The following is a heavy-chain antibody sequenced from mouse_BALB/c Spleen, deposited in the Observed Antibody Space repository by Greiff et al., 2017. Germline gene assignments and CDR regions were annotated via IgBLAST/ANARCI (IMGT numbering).Heavy chain of an antibody. J-gene: IGHJ4*01. D-gene: IGHD2-14*01. CDR2: IWSGGST. CDR3: ARNAPLYRYDGLYAMDY. V-gene: IGHV2-2*02. CDR1: GFSLTSYG. Sequence: QVQLQQSGPGLVQPSQSLSITCTVSGFSLTSYGVHWVRQSPGKGLEWLGVIWSGGSTDYNAAFISRLSISKDNSKSQVFFKMNSLQANDTAIYYCARNAPLYRYDGLYAMDYWGQGTSVTVSS.